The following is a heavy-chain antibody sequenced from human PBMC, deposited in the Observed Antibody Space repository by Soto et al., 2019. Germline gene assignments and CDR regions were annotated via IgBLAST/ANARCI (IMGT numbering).Heavy chain of an antibody. Sequence: SETLSLTCTVSGDSISSGNKYWSWIRQSPGKGLEWIGYVFSSGTTYYNPSLKSRITISLDASENQFSLNLDSVTDADTAVYYCARVPSPFDYYYAMDVWGQGTKVTSP. CDR2: VFSSGTT. J-gene: IGHJ6*02. V-gene: IGHV4-30-4*01. CDR1: GDSISSGNKY. D-gene: IGHD3-3*02. CDR3: ARVPSPFDYYYAMDV.